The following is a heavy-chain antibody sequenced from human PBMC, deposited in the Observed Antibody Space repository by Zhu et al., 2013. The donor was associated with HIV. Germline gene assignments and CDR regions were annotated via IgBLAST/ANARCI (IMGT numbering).Heavy chain of an antibody. CDR2: INPTSAGT. D-gene: IGHD3-22*01. V-gene: IGHV1-2*02. CDR3: ARDLRLTAFNYPDGRNYYYAFDI. CDR1: GYTLTDYY. Sequence: QVQLVQAGAEVKKPGASVKVSCKTSGYTLTDYYIHWVRQAPGQGLEWMGWINPTSAGTKYAQKFQGRVTMTRDTSINTAYMELSRLRFDDTAVYFCARDLRLTAFNYPDGRNYYYAFDIRGQGTVVTVSS. J-gene: IGHJ3*02.